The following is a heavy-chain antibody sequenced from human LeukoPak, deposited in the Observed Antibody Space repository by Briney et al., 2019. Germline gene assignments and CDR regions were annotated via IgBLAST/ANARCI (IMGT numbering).Heavy chain of an antibody. CDR1: GFTFSSYG. CDR3: AKDVSFSGDFDY. D-gene: IGHD2/OR15-2a*01. Sequence: GGSLRLSCAASGFTFSSYGMHWVRQAPGKGLEWVAFIRYDGSNKYYADSVKGRFTISRDNSKNTLYLQMNSLRAEDTAVYYCAKDVSFSGDFDYWGQGALVTVSS. CDR2: IRYDGSNK. V-gene: IGHV3-30*02. J-gene: IGHJ4*02.